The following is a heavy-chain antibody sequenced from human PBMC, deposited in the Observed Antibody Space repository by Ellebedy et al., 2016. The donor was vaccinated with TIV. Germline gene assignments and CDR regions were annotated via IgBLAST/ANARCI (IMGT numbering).Heavy chain of an antibody. CDR2: ISRDGSSK. CDR3: AKDSGKYGWNSEY. CDR1: GFTFTNYP. J-gene: IGHJ4*02. D-gene: IGHD3-10*01. V-gene: IGHV3-30-3*01. Sequence: PGGSLRLSCAASGFTFTNYPMHWVRQAPGKGLEWVTSISRDGSSKYYADSVKGRLSISRDNSKNTLYLQRNSLRAEETAIYYCAKDSGKYGWNSEYWGQGTQVTVSS.